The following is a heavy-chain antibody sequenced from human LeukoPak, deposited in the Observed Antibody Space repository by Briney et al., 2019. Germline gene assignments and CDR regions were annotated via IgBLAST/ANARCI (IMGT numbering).Heavy chain of an antibody. J-gene: IGHJ4*02. D-gene: IGHD6-6*01. CDR2: ISGSGGST. CDR1: GFTFSSYA. CDR3: AKDLMEGGSSDNLDDY. V-gene: IGHV3-23*01. Sequence: GGSLRLSCAASGFTFSSYAMSWVRQAPGKGLEWVSAISGSGGSTYYADSVKSRFTISRDNSKNTLYLQMNSLRAEDTAVYYCAKDLMEGGSSDNLDDYWGQGTLVTVSS.